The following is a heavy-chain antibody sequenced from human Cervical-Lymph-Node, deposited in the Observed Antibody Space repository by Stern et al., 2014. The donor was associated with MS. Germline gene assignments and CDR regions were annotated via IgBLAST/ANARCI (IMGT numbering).Heavy chain of an antibody. V-gene: IGHV3-15*01. J-gene: IGHJ4*02. CDR3: TTVLS. Sequence: EVQLLASGGGLVKPGGSLRLSCAASGFTFSGTWMNWVRQAPGKGLEWVGRIKTTSDGGTTDYAAPVKGRFIISRDDSKNTLYLQMNSLKSEDTGIYYCTTVLSWGQGTLVTVSS. CDR1: GFTFSGTW. CDR2: IKTTSDGGTT.